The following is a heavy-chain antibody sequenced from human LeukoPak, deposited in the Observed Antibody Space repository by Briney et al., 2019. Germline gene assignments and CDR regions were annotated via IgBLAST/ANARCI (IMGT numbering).Heavy chain of an antibody. Sequence: ASVKVSCKASGYTFTSYGISWVRQAPGQGLEWMGWISAYNGNTNYAQKLQGRVTMTTDTSTSTAYMELRSLRSDDTAAYYCAREGDYGDDYYYYYMDVWGKGTTVTVSS. CDR1: GYTFTSYG. V-gene: IGHV1-18*01. CDR2: ISAYNGNT. D-gene: IGHD4-17*01. CDR3: AREGDYGDDYYYYYMDV. J-gene: IGHJ6*03.